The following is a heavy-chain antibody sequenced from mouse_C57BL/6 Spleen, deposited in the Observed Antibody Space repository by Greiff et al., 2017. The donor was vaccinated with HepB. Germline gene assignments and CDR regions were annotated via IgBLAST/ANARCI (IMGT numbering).Heavy chain of an antibody. CDR1: GFTFSSYA. D-gene: IGHD2-5*01. CDR3: TRLSYSNYPDY. Sequence: EVQRVESGEGLVKPGGSLKLSCAASGFTFSSYAMSWVRQTPEKRLEWAAYISSGGDYIYYADTVKGRFTISRDNARNTLYLQMSSLKSEDTAMYYCTRLSYSNYPDYWGQGTSVTVSS. CDR2: ISSGGDYI. V-gene: IGHV5-9-1*02. J-gene: IGHJ4*01.